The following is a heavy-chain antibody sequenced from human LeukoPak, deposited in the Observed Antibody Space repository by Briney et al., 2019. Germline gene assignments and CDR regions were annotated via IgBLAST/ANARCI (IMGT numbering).Heavy chain of an antibody. J-gene: IGHJ4*02. CDR3: ARLSAL. CDR2: INPKNGDT. Sequence: GASVKVSCRASGYTFTGYYMHWIRQASGQGLESMGWINPKNGDTKYAQRSQGRLTITMDTSIDTVYMELRSLRYDDTAVYYCARLSALWGQGTLVTVSS. V-gene: IGHV1-2*02. CDR1: GYTFTGYY.